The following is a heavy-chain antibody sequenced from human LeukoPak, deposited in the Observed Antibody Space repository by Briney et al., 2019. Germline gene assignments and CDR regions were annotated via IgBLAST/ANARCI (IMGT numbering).Heavy chain of an antibody. CDR3: ARQSRDGSKTRGYYFDY. CDR2: IYPADSDT. J-gene: IGHJ4*02. CDR1: GYIFTHYW. Sequence: GESLKISFQVSGYIFTHYWIGWLRQMPGKGLESMGIIYPADSDTTYSPSFQGQVTISADKSISTVYLQWSSLKASDTAMYYCARQSRDGSKTRGYYFDYWGQGTLATVSS. V-gene: IGHV5-51*01. D-gene: IGHD3-10*01.